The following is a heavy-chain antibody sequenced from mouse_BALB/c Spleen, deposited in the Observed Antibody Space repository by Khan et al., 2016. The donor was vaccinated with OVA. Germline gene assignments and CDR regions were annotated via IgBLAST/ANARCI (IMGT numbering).Heavy chain of an antibody. CDR2: INPSDGRT. Sequence: QVHVKQSGAELVKPGASVKLSCKASGYTFTSYWMHWVKQRPGQGLDWIGYINPSDGRTHYNEQFKNKATLTVDKSSSTASMQLSSLTSEDSAVDYCARGGYGSLAYWGQGTLVTVSA. J-gene: IGHJ3*01. CDR1: GYTFTSYW. V-gene: IGHV1S81*02. D-gene: IGHD2-10*02. CDR3: ARGGYGSLAY.